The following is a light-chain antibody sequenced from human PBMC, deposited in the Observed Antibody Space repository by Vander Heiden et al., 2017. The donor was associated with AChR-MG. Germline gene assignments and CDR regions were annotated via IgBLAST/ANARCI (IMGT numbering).Light chain of an antibody. J-gene: IGLJ3*02. V-gene: IGLV3-27*01. CDR3: YSAADNTLV. CDR1: VLTKQY. CDR2: KDS. Sequence: SYELTQPSSGSVSPGQTARITCSGDVLTKQYARWLQQKPGQAPVLVIYKDSERASGIPERFSGSTSGTTVTLTISGAQVEDEADYYCYSAADNTLVFGGGTKLTVL.